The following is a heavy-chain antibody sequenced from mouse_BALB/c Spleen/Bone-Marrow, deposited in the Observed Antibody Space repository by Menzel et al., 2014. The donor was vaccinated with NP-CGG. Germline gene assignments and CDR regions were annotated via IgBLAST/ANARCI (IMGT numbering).Heavy chain of an antibody. CDR1: GYTFTSYV. J-gene: IGHJ2*01. CDR2: INPYNDGT. Sequence: EVQLVESGPELVKPGASVKMSCKASGYTFTSYVMHWMKQKPGQGLEWIGYINPYNDGTKYNEKFKGKATLTSDKSSSTAYMELSSLTSEDSAVYYCAREGVDYFDYWGQGTTLTVSS. CDR3: AREGVDYFDY. V-gene: IGHV1-14*01.